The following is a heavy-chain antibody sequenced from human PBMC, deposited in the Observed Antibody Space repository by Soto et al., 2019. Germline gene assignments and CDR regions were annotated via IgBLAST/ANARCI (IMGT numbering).Heavy chain of an antibody. CDR3: ARGRIAAAGTDY. CDR1: GYTFTSYY. D-gene: IGHD6-13*01. Sequence: QVQLVQSGAEVKKPGASVKVSCKASGYTFTSYYMHWVRQAPGQGLEWMGIIGPSGGNTNYAQKFTGRVTMTRDTATSTVYMELSSLRSEDTAVYYCARGRIAAAGTDYWGQGTLVTVSS. V-gene: IGHV1-46*03. CDR2: IGPSGGNT. J-gene: IGHJ4*02.